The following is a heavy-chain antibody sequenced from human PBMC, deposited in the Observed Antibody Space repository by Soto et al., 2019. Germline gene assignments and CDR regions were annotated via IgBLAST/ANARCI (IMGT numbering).Heavy chain of an antibody. V-gene: IGHV4-34*01. J-gene: IGHJ6*02. CDR3: ARVSIFGVVIWGEDYGMDV. D-gene: IGHD3-3*01. CDR2: INHSGST. Sequence: PSETLSLTCAVYGRSFSGYYWSWIRQPPGKGLEWIGEINHSGSTNYNPSLKSRVTISVDKSKNQFSLKLSSVTAADTAVYYCARVSIFGVVIWGEDYGMDVWGQGTTVTVSS. CDR1: GRSFSGYY.